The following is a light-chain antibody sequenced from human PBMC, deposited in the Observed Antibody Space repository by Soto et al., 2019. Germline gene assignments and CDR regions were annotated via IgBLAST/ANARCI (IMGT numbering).Light chain of an antibody. CDR3: QQRGNWPS. Sequence: EIVLTQSPGTLSLYPGESATLSCRASQSVTSNYLAWDQRKPGQGPSLLIYDASNRATGIPARFSGSGSGTDFTLTISSLEPEDFAVYYCQQRGNWPSFGGGTKV. V-gene: IGKV3-11*01. CDR1: QSVTSNY. J-gene: IGKJ4*01. CDR2: DAS.